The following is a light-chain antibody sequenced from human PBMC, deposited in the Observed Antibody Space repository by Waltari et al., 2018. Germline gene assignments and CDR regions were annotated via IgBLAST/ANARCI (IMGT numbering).Light chain of an antibody. Sequence: EIVLTQSPATLSLSPGERATLSCWASQSVRSDIAWYQQKPGQAPSLLIYDTSYRAPGIPARFSGSGSGTDFTLTISSLEPEDSAVYYCQQFYNWPPWTFGQGTKVEIK. CDR1: QSVRSD. CDR2: DTS. CDR3: QQFYNWPPWT. J-gene: IGKJ1*01. V-gene: IGKV3-11*01.